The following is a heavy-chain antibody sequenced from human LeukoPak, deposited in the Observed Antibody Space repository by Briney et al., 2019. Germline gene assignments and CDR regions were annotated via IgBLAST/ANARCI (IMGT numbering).Heavy chain of an antibody. CDR3: AKAGGVEMATIFGGIDY. CDR2: ISGSSSYI. J-gene: IGHJ4*02. CDR1: GFSFSSYS. D-gene: IGHD5-24*01. V-gene: IGHV3-21*04. Sequence: GGSLRLSCAASGFSFSSYSVNWVRQAPGKGLEWVSSISGSSSYIYYADSVKGRFTISRDNAKNSLYLQLNSLRAEDTAVYYCAKAGGVEMATIFGGIDYWGQGTLVTVSS.